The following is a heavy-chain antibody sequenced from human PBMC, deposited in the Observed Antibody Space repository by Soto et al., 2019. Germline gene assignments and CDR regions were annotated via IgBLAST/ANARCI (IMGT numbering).Heavy chain of an antibody. CDR3: ARGLGYCSGGSCYSLDFDY. J-gene: IGHJ4*02. D-gene: IGHD2-15*01. V-gene: IGHV4-59*01. CDR1: GGSISSYY. Sequence: SETLSLTCTVSGGSISSYYWSWIRQPPGKGLEWIGYIYYSGSTNYNPSLKSRVTISVDTSKNQFSLKLSSVTAADTAVYYCARGLGYCSGGSCYSLDFDYWGQGTLVTVSS. CDR2: IYYSGST.